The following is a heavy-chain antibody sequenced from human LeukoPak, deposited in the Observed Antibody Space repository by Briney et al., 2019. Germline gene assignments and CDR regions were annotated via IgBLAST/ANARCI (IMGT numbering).Heavy chain of an antibody. CDR3: TRYYGGNPEP. V-gene: IGHV3-73*01. Sequence: PGGSLRLSCAASGLTFSGSAMQWVRQPSGKGLEWVGRIRSKANSYATAYAASVKGRFTISRDDSKNTAYLQMNSLKTEDTAVYYCTRYYGGNPEPWGQGTLVTVSS. D-gene: IGHD4-23*01. CDR1: GLTFSGSA. J-gene: IGHJ4*02. CDR2: IRSKANSYAT.